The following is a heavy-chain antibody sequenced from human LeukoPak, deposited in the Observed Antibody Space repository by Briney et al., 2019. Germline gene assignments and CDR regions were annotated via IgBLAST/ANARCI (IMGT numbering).Heavy chain of an antibody. J-gene: IGHJ4*03. CDR1: GFTFSSYC. CDR2: INSDGSST. CDR3: ARADGYPDY. V-gene: IGHV3-74*01. Sequence: GGSLRLCCAASGFTFSSYCMHWVRQATGKGLVWVSRINSDGSSTNYADSVRGRFTISRDNAKNTLYLQMNSLRAEDTAVYYCARADGYPDYWGQGTLVTVSS.